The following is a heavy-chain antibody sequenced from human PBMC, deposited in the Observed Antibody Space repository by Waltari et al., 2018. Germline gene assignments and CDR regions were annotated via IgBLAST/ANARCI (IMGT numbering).Heavy chain of an antibody. V-gene: IGHV4-39*01. Sequence: QLRLQESGPGLVTPSETLSLTCSVSGGSFSTAIFSWCLSRHFLGKGLEWIGNIYYRGSSYYSPSLTSRTTISVDPSRNQFSLKLRSVTAADSALYFCARYVSVRGSSSSGYYSYYYLDVWGKGTTVTVSS. CDR1: GGSFSTAIFS. CDR2: IYYRGSS. D-gene: IGHD3-22*01. J-gene: IGHJ6*03. CDR3: ARYVSVRGSSSSGYYSYYYLDV.